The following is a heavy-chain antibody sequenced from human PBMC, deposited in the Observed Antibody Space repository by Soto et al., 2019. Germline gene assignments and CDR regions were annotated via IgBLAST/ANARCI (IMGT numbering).Heavy chain of an antibody. CDR3: ARVNLTLFWFDP. J-gene: IGHJ5*02. V-gene: IGHV4-59*01. CDR2: IYYSGST. CDR1: GGSISSYY. Sequence: TLSPAGTETGGSISSYYWSYDGQPPGKGLEWIGYIYYSGSTNYNPSLKSRVTISVDTSKNQFSLKLSSVTAADTAVYYCARVNLTLFWFDPWGQGTLVTVSS. D-gene: IGHD3-9*01.